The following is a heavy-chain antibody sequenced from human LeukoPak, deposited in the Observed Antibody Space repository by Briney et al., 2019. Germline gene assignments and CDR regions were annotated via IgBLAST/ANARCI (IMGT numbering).Heavy chain of an antibody. J-gene: IGHJ4*02. CDR3: ATRPRSDYYFAIFDY. CDR1: GFTFSSYS. V-gene: IGHV3-21*01. CDR2: ISSSSTYM. Sequence: GGSLRLSCAASGFTFSSYSMNWVRQAPGKGLEWVSSISSSSTYMYYADSVKGRFTISRDNAKNALYLQMNSLGGEDTAVYYCATRPRSDYYFAIFDYWGQGTLVTVSS. D-gene: IGHD3-22*01.